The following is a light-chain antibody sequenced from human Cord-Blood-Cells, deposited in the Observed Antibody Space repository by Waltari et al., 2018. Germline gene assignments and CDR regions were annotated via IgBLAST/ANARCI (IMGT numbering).Light chain of an antibody. J-gene: IGKJ1*01. CDR3: QQSYSTLTWT. CDR2: AAS. V-gene: IGKV1-39*01. CDR1: HSISSY. Sequence: IQMTQSPSSLSASVGDRVPITCRASHSISSYLKWYQQKPGKAPTLLIHAASSLQSGVPSRFRGSGSGTDFTLTISSLQPEDFATYYCQQSYSTLTWTFGQGTKVEIK.